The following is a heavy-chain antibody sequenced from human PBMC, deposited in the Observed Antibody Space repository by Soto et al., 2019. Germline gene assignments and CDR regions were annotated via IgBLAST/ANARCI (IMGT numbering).Heavy chain of an antibody. J-gene: IGHJ4*02. CDR3: ARDLPMPRGLVDY. D-gene: IGHD3-10*01. CDR1: GFTFSNFW. Sequence: GGSLRLSCAASGFTFSNFWMSWVRQAPGKGLEWVANIKQDGSEKYYVDSVKGRFTISRDNAKNSLFLQMNSLRAEDTAVYYCARDLPMPRGLVDYWGQGTLVTVTS. V-gene: IGHV3-7*03. CDR2: IKQDGSEK.